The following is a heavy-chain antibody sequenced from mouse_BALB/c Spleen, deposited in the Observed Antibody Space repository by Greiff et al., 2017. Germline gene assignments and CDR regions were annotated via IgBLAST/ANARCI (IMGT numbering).Heavy chain of an antibody. D-gene: IGHD3-3*01. CDR2: ISDGGSYT. V-gene: IGHV5-4*02. CDR3: AREEGPPLFAD. Sequence: EVQLVESGGGLVKPGGSLKLSCAASGFTFSDYYMYWVRQTPEKRLEWVATISDGGSYTYYPDSVKGRFTISRDNAKNNLYLQMSSLKSEDTAMYYCAREEGPPLFADWGQGTLVTVSA. CDR1: GFTFSDYY. J-gene: IGHJ3*01.